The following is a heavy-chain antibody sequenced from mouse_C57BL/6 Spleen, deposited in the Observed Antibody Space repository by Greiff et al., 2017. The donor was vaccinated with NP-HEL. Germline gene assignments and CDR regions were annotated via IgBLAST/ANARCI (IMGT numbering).Heavy chain of an antibody. J-gene: IGHJ2*01. CDR3: ALYYGKGP. V-gene: IGHV1-69*01. Sequence: VKLQQPGAELVMPGASVKLSCKASGYTFTSYWMHWVKQRPGQGLEWIGEIDPSDSYTNYNQKFKGKSTLTVDKSSSTAYMQLSSLTSEDSAVYYCALYYGKGPWGQGTTLTVSS. CDR1: GYTFTSYW. CDR2: IDPSDSYT. D-gene: IGHD2-1*01.